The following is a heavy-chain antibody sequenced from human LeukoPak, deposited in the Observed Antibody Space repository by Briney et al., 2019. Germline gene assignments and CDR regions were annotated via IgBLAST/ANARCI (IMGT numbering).Heavy chain of an antibody. CDR3: ARGGAPDN. CDR2: IWHDGTYI. CDR1: GFTFSDYT. V-gene: IGHV3-33*01. Sequence: GGSLRLSCPASGFTFSDYTMQWLRQAPGKGLEWVAVIWHDGTYISYGDSVRGRFTISRDNSKNTLYLQMNSLRAEDTAVYYCARGGAPDNWGQGTLVTVSS. J-gene: IGHJ4*02. D-gene: IGHD1-26*01.